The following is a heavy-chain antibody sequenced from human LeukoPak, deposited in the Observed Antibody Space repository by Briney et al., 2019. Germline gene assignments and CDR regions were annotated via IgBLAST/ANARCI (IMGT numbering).Heavy chain of an antibody. CDR3: ARHWIQLWFFDY. D-gene: IGHD5-18*01. CDR2: FYYSGST. Sequence: SETLSLTCTVSGGSISSSDYYWGWIRQPPGKGLEWIGSFYYSGSTYYSPSLKSRVTISVDTSKNQFSLKLSSVTPADTAVYYCARHWIQLWFFDYWGQGTLVTVSS. V-gene: IGHV4-39*01. J-gene: IGHJ4*02. CDR1: GGSISSSDYY.